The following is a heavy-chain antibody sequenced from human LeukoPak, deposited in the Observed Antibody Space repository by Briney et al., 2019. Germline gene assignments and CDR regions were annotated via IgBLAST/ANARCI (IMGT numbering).Heavy chain of an antibody. CDR2: ISAYNGNT. V-gene: IGHV1-18*01. D-gene: IGHD6-13*01. Sequence: REASVKVSCKASGYTFTSYGISWVRQAPGQGLEWMGWISAYNGNTNYAQKLQGRVTMTTDASTSTAYMELRSLRSDDTAVYYCARDLRGSSWCDYWGQGTLVTVSS. J-gene: IGHJ4*02. CDR3: ARDLRGSSWCDY. CDR1: GYTFTSYG.